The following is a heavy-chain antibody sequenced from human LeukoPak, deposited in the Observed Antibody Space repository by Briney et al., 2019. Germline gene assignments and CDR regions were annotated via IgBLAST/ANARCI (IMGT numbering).Heavy chain of an antibody. D-gene: IGHD3-3*01. J-gene: IGHJ4*02. CDR2: ISYDGSNK. V-gene: IGHV3-30*18. CDR1: GFTFSSYG. Sequence: GGSLRLSCAASGFTFSSYGMHWVRQAPGEGLEWVAVISYDGSNKYYADSVKGRFTISRDNSKNTLYLQMNSLRAEDTAVYYCAKGPHYDFWSGLLDYWGQGTLVTVSS. CDR3: AKGPHYDFWSGLLDY.